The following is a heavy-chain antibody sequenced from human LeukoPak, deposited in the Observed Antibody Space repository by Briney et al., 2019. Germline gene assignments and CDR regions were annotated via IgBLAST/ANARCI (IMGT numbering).Heavy chain of an antibody. J-gene: IGHJ4*02. CDR3: AKGYGSSSGLKDF. CDR1: GFTFSSYA. CDR2: ITGSGGST. V-gene: IGHV3-23*01. Sequence: GGSLRLSCAASGFTFSSYAMSWVRQAPGKGLEWVSGITGSGGSTYYSDSVRGRFTISRDNSKSTSYLQMNSLRAEDTAFYYCAKGYGSSSGLKDFWGQGTLVTVSS. D-gene: IGHD6-19*01.